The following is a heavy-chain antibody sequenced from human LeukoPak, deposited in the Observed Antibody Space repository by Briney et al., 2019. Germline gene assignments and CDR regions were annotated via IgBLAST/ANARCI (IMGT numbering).Heavy chain of an antibody. CDR1: GFSFSTYA. D-gene: IGHD6-19*01. V-gene: IGHV3-64*01. Sequence: PGGSLRLSCAASGFSFSTYAIHWVRQAPGKGLEYVSAISTDGSRTYYGNSVKGRFTISRDNSKNTVYLQMDSLRAEDMAVYYCARGVAITWTGSYSSGWNDALDIWGQGTMVTVS. J-gene: IGHJ3*02. CDR2: ISTDGSRT. CDR3: ARGVAITWTGSYSSGWNDALDI.